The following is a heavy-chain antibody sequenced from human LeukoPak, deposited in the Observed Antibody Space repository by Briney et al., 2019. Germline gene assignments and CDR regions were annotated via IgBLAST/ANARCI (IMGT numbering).Heavy chain of an antibody. Sequence: GGSLRLSCAASGFGFSSYAMHWVRQAPGKGLEWVAVISYDGDSNNKYYADSAKGRFTISRDNSKNTLYLQMNSLRAEDTAVYYCATDVTMVRGVLDYWGRGTLVTVSS. D-gene: IGHD3-10*01. J-gene: IGHJ4*02. V-gene: IGHV3-30-3*01. CDR1: GFGFSSYA. CDR3: ATDVTMVRGVLDY. CDR2: ISYDGDSNNK.